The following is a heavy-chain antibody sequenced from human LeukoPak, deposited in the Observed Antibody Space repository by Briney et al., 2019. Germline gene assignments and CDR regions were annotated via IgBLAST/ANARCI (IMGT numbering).Heavy chain of an antibody. CDR3: ARVRGDYYLDY. Sequence: PGGSLRLSCAASGFILSSYWMTWARQARGKGREGVANIKQAGSENSYVDSVKGRFTISRDNAKNSLYLQINSLRAEDTAVYYCARVRGDYYLDYWGQGTLVTVSS. D-gene: IGHD3-16*01. CDR1: GFILSSYW. V-gene: IGHV3-7*01. CDR2: IKQAGSEN. J-gene: IGHJ4*02.